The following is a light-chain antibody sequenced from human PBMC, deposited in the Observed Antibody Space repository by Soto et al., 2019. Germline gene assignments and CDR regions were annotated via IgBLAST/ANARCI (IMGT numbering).Light chain of an antibody. J-gene: IGLJ3*02. Sequence: QSALTQPASVSGSPGQSTTISCTGTSSDVGGYKYVSWYQQHPGKAPKLMIYEVTNRPSGVSNRFSGSKSGNTASLTISGLQPEDEADYYCSSFTRSHTGVFGGGTKLTVL. V-gene: IGLV2-14*01. CDR3: SSFTRSHTGV. CDR1: SSDVGGYKY. CDR2: EVT.